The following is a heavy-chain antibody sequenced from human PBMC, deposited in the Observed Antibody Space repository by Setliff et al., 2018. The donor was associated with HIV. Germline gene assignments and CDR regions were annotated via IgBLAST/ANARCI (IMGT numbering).Heavy chain of an antibody. J-gene: IGHJ3*02. CDR3: AREGATTAGLDI. CDR2: INYDGITT. D-gene: IGHD6-19*01. CDR1: GFTFTNYW. Sequence: GGSLRLSCGASGFTFTNYWMHWIRQVPGKGLVWVSRINYDGITTSYADSVQGRFTISRDNAKNTVYLQMTSLRVDDTAIYYCAREGATTAGLDIWGHGTMVTVSS. V-gene: IGHV3-74*01.